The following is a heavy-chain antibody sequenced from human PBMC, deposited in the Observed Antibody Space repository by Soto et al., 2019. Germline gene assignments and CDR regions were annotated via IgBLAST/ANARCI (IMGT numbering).Heavy chain of an antibody. CDR1: GFHFRSYD. CDR2: VIGTATST. Sequence: EVQLLESGGGLVERGGSLELSCVASGFHFRSYDISWVRQAPGRGLEWVSSVIGTATSTHYANSVEGRFTISRAKSKNTVSLRMNSLGAEDTATYFCALYGDYEDGFDLWGQGTVVTVSS. V-gene: IGHV3-23*01. J-gene: IGHJ3*01. D-gene: IGHD4-17*01. CDR3: ALYGDYEDGFDL.